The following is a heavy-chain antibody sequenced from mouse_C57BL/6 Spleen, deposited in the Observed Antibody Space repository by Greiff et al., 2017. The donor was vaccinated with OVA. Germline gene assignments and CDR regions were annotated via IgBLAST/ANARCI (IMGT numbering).Heavy chain of an antibody. J-gene: IGHJ2*01. V-gene: IGHV1-82*01. Sequence: QVQLQQSGPELVKPGASVKISCKASGYAFSSSWMNWVKQRPGKGLEWIGRIYPGDGDTNYNGKFKGKATLTADKSSSTAYMQLRSLTSEDSAVYFCASGGPDYWGQGTTLTVSS. CDR3: ASGGPDY. D-gene: IGHD3-3*01. CDR2: IYPGDGDT. CDR1: GYAFSSSW.